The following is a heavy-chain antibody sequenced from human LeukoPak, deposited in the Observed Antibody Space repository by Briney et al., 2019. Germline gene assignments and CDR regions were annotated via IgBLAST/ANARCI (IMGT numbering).Heavy chain of an antibody. CDR1: GSTFSTYA. D-gene: IGHD3-22*01. CDR2: IIPILGTS. CDR3: ATTRDYYENSGYTLLQD. V-gene: IGHV1-69*13. J-gene: IGHJ1*01. Sequence: AVKVSCKASGSTFSTYAINWVRQAPGQGLEWLGGIIPILGTSNYAQSFQGRVTITADESSGTAYMALSSLRSEDTAIYYCATTRDYYENSGYTLLQDWGQGTLVTVSS.